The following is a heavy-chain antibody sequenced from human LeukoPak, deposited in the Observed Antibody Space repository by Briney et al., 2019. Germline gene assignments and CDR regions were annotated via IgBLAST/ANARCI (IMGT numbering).Heavy chain of an antibody. V-gene: IGHV4-34*01. CDR3: ARRRYFDY. Sequence: SETLSLTCAVHGESFIGYLWSWIRQPPGKGLEWIGEIDQSGITNYNPSLERRVTISVDTSNSQFSLNLTSVTAADTAVYYCARRRYFDYWGQGTLVTVYS. CDR2: IDQSGIT. J-gene: IGHJ4*02. CDR1: GESFIGYL.